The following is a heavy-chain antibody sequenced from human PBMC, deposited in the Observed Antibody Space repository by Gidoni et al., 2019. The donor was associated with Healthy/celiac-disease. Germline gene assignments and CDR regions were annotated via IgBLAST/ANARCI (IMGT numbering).Heavy chain of an antibody. CDR2: IFSNDEK. CDR3: ARFSYSSSWYGDSYFDL. D-gene: IGHD6-13*01. V-gene: IGHV2-26*01. CDR1: GFSLSNATMG. Sequence: QVTLKESGPVLVKPTDTLTLTCTVSGFSLSNATMGVSWIRQPPGKALEWLAHIFSNDEKSYSKSLKSRVTISKDTSKSKVVLTMTKMDPVDTATYYCARFSYSSSWYGDSYFDLWGRGTLVTVSS. J-gene: IGHJ2*01.